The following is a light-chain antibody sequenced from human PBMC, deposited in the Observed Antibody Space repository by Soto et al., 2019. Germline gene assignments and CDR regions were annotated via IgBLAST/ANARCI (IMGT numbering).Light chain of an antibody. CDR2: GAS. V-gene: IGKV3-15*01. Sequence: EIVMTQSPATLSVSPGERVTLSCRASQFISNSLAWYQQRPGQPPRLLIYGASTRAAGISARFSGSGSGTEFTLTISSLQSEDFAVYFCQQSSNWPRTFGHGTKVAIK. CDR1: QFISNS. J-gene: IGKJ1*01. CDR3: QQSSNWPRT.